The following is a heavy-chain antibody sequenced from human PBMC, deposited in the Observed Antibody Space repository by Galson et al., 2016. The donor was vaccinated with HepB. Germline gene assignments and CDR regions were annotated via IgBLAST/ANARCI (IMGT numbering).Heavy chain of an antibody. V-gene: IGHV4-39*01. D-gene: IGHD2-2*01. J-gene: IGHJ3*02. CDR1: GGSISSSSYW. Sequence: SETLSLTCTVSGGSISSSSYWWGWIRQPPGKGLEWIGSIYYSGSTYYSESLESQLTLSIDTSKNQFSLRLTSVTAADTALYYCARRLHCSETSCLKDDAFDKWGQGTMVTVAS. CDR2: IYYSGST. CDR3: ARRLHCSETSCLKDDAFDK.